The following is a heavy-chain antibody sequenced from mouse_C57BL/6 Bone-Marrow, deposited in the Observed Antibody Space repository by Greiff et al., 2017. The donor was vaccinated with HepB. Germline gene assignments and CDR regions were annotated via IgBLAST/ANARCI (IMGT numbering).Heavy chain of an antibody. Sequence: EVMLVESGGGLVQPGGSLSLSCAASGFTFTDYYMSWVRQPPGKALEWLGFIRNKANGYTTEYSASVKGRFTISRDNSQSILYLQMNALRAEDSATYYCARYARNAMDYWGQGTSVTVSS. CDR1: GFTFTDYY. CDR3: ARYARNAMDY. V-gene: IGHV7-3*01. J-gene: IGHJ4*01. CDR2: IRNKANGYTT.